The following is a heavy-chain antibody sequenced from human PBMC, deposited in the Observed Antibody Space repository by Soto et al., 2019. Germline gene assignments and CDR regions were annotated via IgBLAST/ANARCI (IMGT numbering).Heavy chain of an antibody. Sequence: QVQLQESGPGLVKPSETLSLTCTVSGGSVSSGSYYWSWIRQPPGKGLEWIGYIYYSGSTNYNPSLESRVTISVDTSKNQFSLTLSFVTAADTAVYYCARVSAMIAARGVPPIDYWGQGTLVTVSS. CDR3: ARVSAMIAARGVPPIDY. J-gene: IGHJ4*02. CDR1: GGSVSSGSYY. V-gene: IGHV4-61*01. CDR2: IYYSGST. D-gene: IGHD6-6*01.